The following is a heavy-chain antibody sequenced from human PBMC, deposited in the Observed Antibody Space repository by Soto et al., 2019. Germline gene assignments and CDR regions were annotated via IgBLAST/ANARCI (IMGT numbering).Heavy chain of an antibody. V-gene: IGHV4-39*01. CDR2: IYYSWST. Sequence: QLQLQESGPGLVKPSETLSLTCTVSGGSISSSSYYWGWIRQPPGKGLEWIGSIYYSWSTYYNPSLKSRVTISVDTSKNQFSLKLSSVTAADTAVYYCARSEEYYYYGMDVWGQGTTVTVSS. CDR1: GGSISSSSYY. J-gene: IGHJ6*02. CDR3: ARSEEYYYYGMDV.